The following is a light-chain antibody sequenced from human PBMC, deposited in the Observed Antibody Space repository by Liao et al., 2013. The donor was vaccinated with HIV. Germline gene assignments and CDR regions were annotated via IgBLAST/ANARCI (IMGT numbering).Light chain of an antibody. V-gene: IGLV3-1*01. CDR2: QDT. Sequence: SYDLTQPPSLSVSPGQTASITCSGDNLGDKYASWYQRKPGQSPVLVIYQDTKRPSGIPERFSGSNSGNTATLTIRGSQAMDEADYICQAWDNSTGIFGGGTKLTVL. CDR3: QAWDNSTGI. CDR1: NLGDKY. J-gene: IGLJ2*01.